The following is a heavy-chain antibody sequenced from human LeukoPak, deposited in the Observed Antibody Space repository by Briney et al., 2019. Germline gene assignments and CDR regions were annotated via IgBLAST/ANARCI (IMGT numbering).Heavy chain of an antibody. V-gene: IGHV3-7*01. CDR2: IKEDGSEK. CDR3: AKGRRDYYYYMDV. CDR1: GFTFRKHW. J-gene: IGHJ6*03. Sequence: GGSLRLSCATDGFTFRKHWMSWVRQAMGKGLECVAKIKEDGSEKHYVDSVKGRFTISRDNSKNTLYLQMNSLRAEDTAVYYCAKGRRDYYYYMDVWGKGTTVTVSS.